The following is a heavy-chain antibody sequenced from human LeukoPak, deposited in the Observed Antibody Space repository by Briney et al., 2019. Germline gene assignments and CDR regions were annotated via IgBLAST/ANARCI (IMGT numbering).Heavy chain of an antibody. J-gene: IGHJ6*03. CDR2: IYTSGST. CDR1: GGSISSGSYY. D-gene: IGHD4-17*01. V-gene: IGHV4-61*02. CDR3: ARGQPTTVTTYYYYYMDV. Sequence: SETLSLTCTVSGGSISSGSYYWSWIRQPAGKGLEWIGRIYTSGSTNYNPSLKSRVTISVDTSKNQFSLKLSSVTAADTAVYYCARGQPTTVTTYYYYYMDVWGKGTTVTISS.